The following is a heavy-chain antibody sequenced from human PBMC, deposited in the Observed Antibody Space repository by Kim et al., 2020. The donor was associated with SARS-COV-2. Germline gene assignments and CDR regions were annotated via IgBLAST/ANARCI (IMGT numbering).Heavy chain of an antibody. V-gene: IGHV1-24*01. J-gene: IGHJ2*01. D-gene: IGHD6-19*01. CDR1: GHTLTELS. CDR2: FDPEDAET. Sequence: ASVKVSCKVSGHTLTELSIHWVRQSPGKGLEWMGGFDPEDAETIYAQTFQGRVTMTEDPATDTAYMELSGLRSEDTAIYYCTTVTIMKRPDIAVAAFWFFDLWGRGTRVTVSS. CDR3: TTVTIMKRPDIAVAAFWFFDL.